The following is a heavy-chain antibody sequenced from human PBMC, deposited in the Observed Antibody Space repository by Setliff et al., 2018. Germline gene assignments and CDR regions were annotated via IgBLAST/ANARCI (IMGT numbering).Heavy chain of an antibody. D-gene: IGHD3-3*01. CDR3: ARGTYEVSAGDY. CDR1: GFTVSSKY. CDR2: IYTDGST. V-gene: IGHV3-66*02. Sequence: LRLSCAASGFTVSSKYMSWVRQAPGKGLEWVSVIYTDGSTYYADSVKGRFTISRDNSRNTLYLQMNSLRAEDTAVYYGARGTYEVSAGDYWGQGTLVTVSS. J-gene: IGHJ4*02.